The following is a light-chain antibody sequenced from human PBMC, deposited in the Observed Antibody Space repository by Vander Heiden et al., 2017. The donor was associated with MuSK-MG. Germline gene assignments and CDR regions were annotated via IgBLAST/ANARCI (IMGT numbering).Light chain of an antibody. V-gene: IGKV1-39*01. CDR3: QQCDSSLWT. J-gene: IGKJ1*01. Sequence: DIQMTQSPSSLSASVGDRVTITCRASQSISSYLNWYQQKPGKAPKFLIYAASSLQSGVPSRFSGSGSGTDFTLTISRLQPEDFATYYCQQCDSSLWTFGQGTKVEIK. CDR2: AAS. CDR1: QSISSY.